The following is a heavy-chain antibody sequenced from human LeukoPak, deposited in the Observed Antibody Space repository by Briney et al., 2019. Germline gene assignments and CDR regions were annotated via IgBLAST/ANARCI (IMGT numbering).Heavy chain of an antibody. J-gene: IGHJ4*02. CDR1: GFTFSSYA. CDR2: ISGSGGST. Sequence: PGGSLRLSCAASGFTFSSYAMSWVRQAPGKGLEWVSAISGSGGSTYYADSVKGRFTISRDNSKNTLYLQMNSLRAEDTAVYYCATGLYSGSYSGFDYWGQGTLVTVSS. D-gene: IGHD1-26*01. CDR3: ATGLYSGSYSGFDY. V-gene: IGHV3-23*01.